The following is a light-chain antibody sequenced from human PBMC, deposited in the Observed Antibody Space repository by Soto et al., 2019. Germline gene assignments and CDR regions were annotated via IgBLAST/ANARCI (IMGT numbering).Light chain of an antibody. Sequence: DIVMTQSPESLAVSLGERATINCKSSQSVLSSSIAWYQQKPGQPPKLLIYWASTRESGVPDRFSGSGSGTDFTLTISSLQAEDVAVYYCQQYSNIPQTFGQGTKLEIK. CDR2: WAS. CDR3: QQYSNIPQT. J-gene: IGKJ2*01. CDR1: QSVLSSS. V-gene: IGKV4-1*01.